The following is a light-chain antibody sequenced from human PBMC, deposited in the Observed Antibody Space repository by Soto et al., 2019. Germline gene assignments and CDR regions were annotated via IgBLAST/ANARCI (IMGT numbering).Light chain of an antibody. CDR3: QQYEAFPIT. V-gene: IGKV1-33*01. CDR2: DAT. CDR1: QDIRGY. Sequence: DIRMPQSPSSLSASVGDRVTITCQASQDIRGYLNWYQQKPGKPPKLLIYDATDFETGVSKRFSGSGSGTHFTLTILSLQPDDIGTFYCQQYEAFPITFGHGTRVDIK. J-gene: IGKJ5*01.